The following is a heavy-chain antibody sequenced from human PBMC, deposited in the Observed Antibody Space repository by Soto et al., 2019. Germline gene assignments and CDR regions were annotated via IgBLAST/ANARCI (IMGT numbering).Heavy chain of an antibody. CDR3: ATTVYGSGSEYFDY. CDR1: GGYINNGGYY. Sequence: QVQLQESGPGLVKPSQTLSLTCTVSGGYINNGGYYWSWIRQHPGKGLEWIGYIYYSGSTYYNPSLKSRITISVDTSKDQFSLKLSPVTAADTAVYYCATTVYGSGSEYFDYWGQGALVTFSS. D-gene: IGHD3-10*01. V-gene: IGHV4-31*03. J-gene: IGHJ4*02. CDR2: IYYSGST.